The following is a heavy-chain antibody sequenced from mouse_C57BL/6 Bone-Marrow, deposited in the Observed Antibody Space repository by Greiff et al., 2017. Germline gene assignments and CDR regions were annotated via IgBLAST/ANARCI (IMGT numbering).Heavy chain of an antibody. D-gene: IGHD2-1*01. J-gene: IGHJ2*01. V-gene: IGHV14-4*01. CDR2: IDPENGDT. CDR3: TTLLFDY. Sequence: EVQLQESGAELVRPGASVKLSCTASGFNIKDDYMHWVKQRPEQGLEWIGWIDPENGDTEYASKFQGKATITADTASNTAYLQLSSLTSEDTAVYYCTTLLFDYWGQGTTLTVSS. CDR1: GFNIKDDY.